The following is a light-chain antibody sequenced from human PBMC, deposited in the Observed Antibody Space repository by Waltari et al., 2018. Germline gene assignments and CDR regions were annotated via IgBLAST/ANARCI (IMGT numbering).Light chain of an antibody. CDR1: QSVSSSY. V-gene: IGKV3-20*01. CDR3: QQYGSSPKT. J-gene: IGKJ1*01. CDR2: GAS. Sequence: EIVLTQSPGTLSLPPGERATLSCRASQSVSSSYLAWYRQKPGQEPRLLIYGASSRATGIPDRFSGSGSGTEFTLTISRLEPEDFAVYYCQQYGSSPKTFGQGTKVEIK.